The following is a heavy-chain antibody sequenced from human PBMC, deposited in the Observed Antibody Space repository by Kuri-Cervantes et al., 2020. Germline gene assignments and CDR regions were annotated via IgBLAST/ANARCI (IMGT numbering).Heavy chain of an antibody. CDR2: ISSSSSYI. CDR1: GFTFSSYS. Sequence: GESLKISCAASGFTFSSYSMNWVRQAPGKGLEWVSSISSSSSYIYYADSVKGRFTISRDNAKNSLYLQMNSLRAEDTALYYCASYTNFWGSYTEYWGQGTLVTVSS. CDR3: ASYTNFWGSYTEY. J-gene: IGHJ4*02. V-gene: IGHV3-21*04. D-gene: IGHD3-16*01.